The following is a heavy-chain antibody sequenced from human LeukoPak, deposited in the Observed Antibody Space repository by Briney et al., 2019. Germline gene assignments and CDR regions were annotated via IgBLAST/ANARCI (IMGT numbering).Heavy chain of an antibody. D-gene: IGHD2-2*02. V-gene: IGHV3-48*04. J-gene: IGHJ6*03. CDR3: ARRQLLYEYYYYYYMDV. Sequence: GGSLRLSCAASGFTVSSNYMSWVCQAPGKGLEWVSYISSSSSTIYYADSVKGRFTISRDNAKNSLYLQMNSLRAEDTAVYYCARRQLLYEYYYYYYMDVWGQGTLVTVSS. CDR1: GFTVSSNY. CDR2: ISSSSSTI.